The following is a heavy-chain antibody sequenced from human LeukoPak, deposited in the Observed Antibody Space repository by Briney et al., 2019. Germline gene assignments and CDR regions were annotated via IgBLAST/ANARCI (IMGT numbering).Heavy chain of an antibody. J-gene: IGHJ6*02. D-gene: IGHD1-26*01. V-gene: IGHV3-30-3*01. CDR3: ARDSGSYAVAYNNYGMDV. Sequence: GGSLRLSCAASGFTFSNYALHWVRQAPGKGLEWVAVISFDGSNKYYADSVMGRFTISRDNSKNTLYLQMTSLRAEDTAVYYCARDSGSYAVAYNNYGMDVWGQGTTVTVSS. CDR2: ISFDGSNK. CDR1: GFTFSNYA.